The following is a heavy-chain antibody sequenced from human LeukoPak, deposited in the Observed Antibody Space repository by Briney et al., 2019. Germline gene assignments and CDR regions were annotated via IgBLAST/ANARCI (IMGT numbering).Heavy chain of an antibody. CDR1: GGSINGHY. CDR3: ARTSWVAAYLSGNYYYYYYMDV. J-gene: IGHJ6*03. Sequence: SETLSLTCTVSGGSINGHYCSWIRQPAGKGLEWIGRIYTSGSTNYNPSLKTRVTMSVDTSKNQFSLKLNSVTAADTAVYYCARTSWVAAYLSGNYYYYYYMDVWGKGTTVTVSS. D-gene: IGHD2-15*01. CDR2: IYTSGST. V-gene: IGHV4-4*07.